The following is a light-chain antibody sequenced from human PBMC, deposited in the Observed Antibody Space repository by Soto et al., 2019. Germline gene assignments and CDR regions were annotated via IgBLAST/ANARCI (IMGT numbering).Light chain of an antibody. CDR1: SSDVGNYNF. Sequence: QSVLTQPRSVSGSPGQSVTISCTATSSDVGNYNFVSWYQHHPGKAPKLMIYDVDKRPSGVPDRFSGSKSGNTASLTISGLQAEDEADYYCCSYAGSYPFVFGTGTKVTVL. V-gene: IGLV2-11*01. CDR2: DVD. CDR3: CSYAGSYPFV. J-gene: IGLJ1*01.